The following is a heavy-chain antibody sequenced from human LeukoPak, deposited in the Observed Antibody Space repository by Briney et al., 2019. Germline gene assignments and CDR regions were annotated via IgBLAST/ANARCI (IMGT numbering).Heavy chain of an antibody. D-gene: IGHD3-3*01. CDR1: GGSISSHY. J-gene: IGHJ5*02. CDR2: IYYSGST. Sequence: SEALSLTCTVSGGSISSHYWSWIRQPPGKGLEWIGYIYYSGSTNYNPSLKSRVTISVDTSKNQFSLKLSSVTAADTAVYYCARDGYYDFRTGWFDPWGQGTLVTVSS. V-gene: IGHV4-59*11. CDR3: ARDGYYDFRTGWFDP.